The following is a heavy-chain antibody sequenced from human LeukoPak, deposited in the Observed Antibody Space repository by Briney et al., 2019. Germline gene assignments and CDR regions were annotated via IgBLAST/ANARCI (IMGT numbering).Heavy chain of an antibody. CDR1: EFTVSSKY. CDR2: IYGSTSA. V-gene: IGHV3-66*01. Sequence: GGSLRLSCAASEFTVSSKYINWVRQAPGKGLEWVSLIYGSTSADYADSVKGRFTISRDNSMNTVYLQMNSLRAEDTAIYYCARLNFGDDYWGQGTLVAVSS. J-gene: IGHJ4*02. CDR3: ARLNFGDDY. D-gene: IGHD4-17*01.